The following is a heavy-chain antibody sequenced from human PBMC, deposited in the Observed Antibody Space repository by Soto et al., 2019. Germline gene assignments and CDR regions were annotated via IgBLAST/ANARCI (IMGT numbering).Heavy chain of an antibody. CDR2: ISYDGSNK. J-gene: IGHJ6*02. Sequence: QVQLMESGGGVVQPGRSLRLSCAASGFTFSSYGMHWVRQAPGKGLEWVAVISYDGSNKYYAASVKGRFTISRDNSKNTLYLQMNSLRAEDTAVYYCAKDRASGIAVLAYYYGMDVWGQGTTVTVSS. D-gene: IGHD6-19*01. CDR1: GFTFSSYG. CDR3: AKDRASGIAVLAYYYGMDV. V-gene: IGHV3-30*18.